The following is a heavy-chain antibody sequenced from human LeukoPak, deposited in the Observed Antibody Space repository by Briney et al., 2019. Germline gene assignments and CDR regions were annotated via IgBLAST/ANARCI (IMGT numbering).Heavy chain of an antibody. CDR1: GVSMSSYY. CDR2: VHYTGTT. V-gene: IGHV4-59*01. D-gene: IGHD6-19*01. J-gene: IGHJ4*02. Sequence: SETLSLTYSVSGVSMSSYYWSWIRQPPGKGLEWIGYVHYTGTTNYNASLKSRVTISLDTSKNQFSLRLSSVTAADTAVYYCARQVAVAGTGYFDYWGQGTLVTVSS. CDR3: ARQVAVAGTGYFDY.